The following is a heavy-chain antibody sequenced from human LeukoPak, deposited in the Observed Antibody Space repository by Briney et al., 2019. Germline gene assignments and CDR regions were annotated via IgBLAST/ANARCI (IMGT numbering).Heavy chain of an antibody. J-gene: IGHJ4*02. D-gene: IGHD3-22*01. CDR2: IYYSGST. V-gene: IGHV4-59*01. Sequence: SETLSLTCTVSGGSISNYYWSWFRQPPGKGLEWIGYIYYSGSTNYNPSLKSRVTISVDTSKNQFSLKLSSVTAADTAVYYCARSPYYCDSPYYFDYWGQGTLVTVSS. CDR3: ARSPYYCDSPYYFDY. CDR1: GGSISNYY.